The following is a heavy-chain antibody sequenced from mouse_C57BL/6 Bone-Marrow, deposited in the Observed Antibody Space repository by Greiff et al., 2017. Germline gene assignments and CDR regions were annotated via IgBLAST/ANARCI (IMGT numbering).Heavy chain of an antibody. CDR3: GGGGYYAMDY. CDR1: GYTFTSYW. D-gene: IGHD1-1*02. CDR2: IDPSDSYT. J-gene: IGHJ4*01. Sequence: VQLQQPGAELVMPGASVKLSCKASGYTFTSYWMHWVKQRPGQGLEWIGEIDPSDSYTNYNQKFKGKSTFTVDKSSSTAYMQLSSLTSEDSAVYYCGGGGYYAMDYWGQGTSVTVSS. V-gene: IGHV1-69*01.